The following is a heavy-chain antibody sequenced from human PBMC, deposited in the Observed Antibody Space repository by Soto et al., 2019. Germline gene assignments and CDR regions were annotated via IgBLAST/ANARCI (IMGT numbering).Heavy chain of an antibody. Sequence: GGSLRLSCAAAGCTFSSFSMNWVRQAPGKGPEWVSAISSSSSHPYYADSVKGRLNISRDNAKNSLYLKVNSLRAEDTAVYYCARDRSGSYHTGDGMDVWGAGTTVTV. V-gene: IGHV3-21*01. D-gene: IGHD3-10*01. CDR2: ISSSSSHP. J-gene: IGHJ6*02. CDR3: ARDRSGSYHTGDGMDV. CDR1: GCTFSSFS.